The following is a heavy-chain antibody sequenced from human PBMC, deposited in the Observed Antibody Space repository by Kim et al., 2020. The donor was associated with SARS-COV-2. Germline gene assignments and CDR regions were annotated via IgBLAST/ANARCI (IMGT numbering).Heavy chain of an antibody. D-gene: IGHD3-22*01. J-gene: IGHJ4*02. V-gene: IGHV3-30*07. CDR3: ARDRSYDSSGYYPYYFDY. Sequence: KGRFTISRDNSKNTMYLQMNSLRAEDTAVYYCARDRSYDSSGYYPYYFDYWGQGALVTVSS.